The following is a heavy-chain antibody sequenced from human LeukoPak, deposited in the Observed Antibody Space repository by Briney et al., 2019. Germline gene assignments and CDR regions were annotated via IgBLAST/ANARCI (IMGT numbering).Heavy chain of an antibody. Sequence: GGSLRLSCAASGFTFSSCAMSWVRQAPGKGLEWVSTIIDSGNSIYYADSVEGRFTISRDNSKNTLYLQMNSLRAGDTAVYYCAKDPIFSGSYGVFDSWGQGTLVTVSS. CDR2: IIDSGNSI. J-gene: IGHJ4*02. V-gene: IGHV3-23*01. CDR1: GFTFSSCA. CDR3: AKDPIFSGSYGVFDS. D-gene: IGHD1-26*01.